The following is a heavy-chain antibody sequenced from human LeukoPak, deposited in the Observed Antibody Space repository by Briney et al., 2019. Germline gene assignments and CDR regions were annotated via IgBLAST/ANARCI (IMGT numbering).Heavy chain of an antibody. CDR2: INPNSGGT. J-gene: IGHJ4*02. CDR1: GYTFTGYY. Sequence: ASVKVSCKASGYTFTGYYMHWVRQAPGQGLEWMGWINPNSGGTNYAQKFQGRVTMTRDTSISTAYMELSRLRSDDTAVYYCARDLGIAAGVPDYWGQGTLVTVSS. V-gene: IGHV1-2*02. D-gene: IGHD6-13*01. CDR3: ARDLGIAAGVPDY.